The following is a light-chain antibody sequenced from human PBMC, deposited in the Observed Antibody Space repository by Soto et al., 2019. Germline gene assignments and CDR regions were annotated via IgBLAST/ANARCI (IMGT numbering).Light chain of an antibody. CDR3: RQYDSEST. Sequence: NGLTQSPGALSLSPEERATLSCRASQNVTSNLLVWYQQKPGQAPRLLIYGASSRATGIPDRFSGSGSGTDFTLTISRLEPEDFAVYYCRQYDSESTFGQGTKVDI. V-gene: IGKV3-20*01. J-gene: IGKJ1*01. CDR2: GAS. CDR1: QNVTSNL.